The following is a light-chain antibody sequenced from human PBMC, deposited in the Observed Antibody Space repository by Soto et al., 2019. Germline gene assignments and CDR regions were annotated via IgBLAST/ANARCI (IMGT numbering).Light chain of an antibody. Sequence: EIILTQSPDTLSLSPGERATLSCRASQSVSTNLAWYQQKPGQGPRLLIFGASTRAIGIPARFSGSGSGTDFALTISSLEPEDFAVYYCQQRSDWPLTFGGGTKVDIK. V-gene: IGKV3-11*01. CDR1: QSVSTN. CDR3: QQRSDWPLT. CDR2: GAS. J-gene: IGKJ4*01.